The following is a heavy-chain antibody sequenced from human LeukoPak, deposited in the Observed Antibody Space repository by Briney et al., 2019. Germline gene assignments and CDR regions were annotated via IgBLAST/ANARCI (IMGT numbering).Heavy chain of an antibody. CDR2: INPNSGGT. Sequence: ASVKVSCKASGYTFTGYYTHWVRQAPGQGLEWMGWINPNSGGTNYAQKFQGRVTMTRDTSISTAYMELSRLRSDDTAVYYCARGHSSSWYSPDQDSYFDYWGQGTLVTVPS. D-gene: IGHD6-13*01. CDR3: ARGHSSSWYSPDQDSYFDY. J-gene: IGHJ4*02. V-gene: IGHV1-2*02. CDR1: GYTFTGYY.